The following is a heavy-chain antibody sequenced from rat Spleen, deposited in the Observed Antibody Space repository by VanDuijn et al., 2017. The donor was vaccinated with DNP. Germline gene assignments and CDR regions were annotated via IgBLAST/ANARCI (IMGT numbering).Heavy chain of an antibody. CDR2: MWSDGDT. V-gene: IGHV2-32*01. J-gene: IGHJ2*01. CDR1: GFSLTNYH. Sequence: QVQLKESGPGLVQPSQTLSLTCTVSGFSLTNYHVYWVRQPPGKGLEWMGAMWSDGDTSYNSALKSRLSISRDTSKRQVFLKMNSLQTEDTATYYCAREEEQLSFDYWGQGVMVTVSS. D-gene: IGHD1-5*01. CDR3: AREEEQLSFDY.